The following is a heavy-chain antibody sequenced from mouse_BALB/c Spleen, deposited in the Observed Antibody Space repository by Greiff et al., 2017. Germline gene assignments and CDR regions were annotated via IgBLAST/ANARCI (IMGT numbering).Heavy chain of an antibody. CDR2: ILPGSGST. D-gene: IGHD2-1*01. V-gene: IGHV1-9*01. Sequence: QVQLQQSGAELMKPGASVKISCKATGYTFSSYWIEWVKQRPGHGLEWIGEILPGSGSTNYNEKFKGKATFTADTSSNTAYMQLSSLTSEDSAVYYCARGDGNYRFAYWGQGTLVTVSA. CDR3: ARGDGNYRFAY. J-gene: IGHJ3*01. CDR1: GYTFSSYW.